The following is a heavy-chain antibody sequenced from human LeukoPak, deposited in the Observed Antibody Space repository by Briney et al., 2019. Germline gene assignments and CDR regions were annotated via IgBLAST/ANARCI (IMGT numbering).Heavy chain of an antibody. D-gene: IGHD6-19*01. CDR2: ISGSGGST. CDR1: GFMFNKYG. CDR3: AKDYTSGWYDY. Sequence: GGSLRLSCVASGFMFNKYGMSWVRQAPGKGLEWVSVISGSGGSTYYADSVKGRFTISRDNSKNTLYLQMNSLRAEDTAVYYCAKDYTSGWYDYWGQGTLVTVSS. V-gene: IGHV3-23*01. J-gene: IGHJ4*02.